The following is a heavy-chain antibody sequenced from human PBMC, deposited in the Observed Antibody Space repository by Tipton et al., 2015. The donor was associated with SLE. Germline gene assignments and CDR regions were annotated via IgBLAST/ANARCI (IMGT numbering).Heavy chain of an antibody. CDR1: GGSISSYY. CDR3: ATTRYGEVDY. V-gene: IGHV4-59*08. D-gene: IGHD4-17*01. CDR2: IYYSGST. J-gene: IGHJ4*02. Sequence: LRLSCTVSGGSISSYYWSWIRQPPGKGLEWIGYIYYSGSTNYNPSLKSRVTISVDTSKNQFSLKLSSVTAADTAVYYCATTRYGEVDYWGQGALVTVSS.